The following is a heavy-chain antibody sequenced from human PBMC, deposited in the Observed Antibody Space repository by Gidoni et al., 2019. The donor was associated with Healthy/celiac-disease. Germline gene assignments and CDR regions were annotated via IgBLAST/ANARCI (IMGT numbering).Heavy chain of an antibody. V-gene: IGHV1-69*04. CDR2: IIPILGIA. J-gene: IGHJ4*02. CDR1: GGTFSSYA. Sequence: QVQLVQSGAEVKKPGSSVKVSCKASGGTFSSYAISWVRQAPGQGLEWMGRIIPILGIANYAQKFQGRVTITADKSTSTAYMELSSLRSEDTAVYYCAREAGSVVAATLDYWGQGTLVTVSS. D-gene: IGHD2-15*01. CDR3: AREAGSVVAATLDY.